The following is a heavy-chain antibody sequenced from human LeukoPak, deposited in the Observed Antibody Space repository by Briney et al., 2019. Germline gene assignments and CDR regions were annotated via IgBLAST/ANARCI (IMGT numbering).Heavy chain of an antibody. V-gene: IGHV4-31*02. CDR3: ATEVGASLWFDP. D-gene: IGHD2-2*01. CDR2: IYYSGST. J-gene: IGHJ5*02. CDR1: GASISSGDYY. Sequence: SETLSLTCTVSGASISSGDYYWSWIRQLPGKGLEWIGYIYYSGSTYYNPSLKCRVTMSIDMSQSQFSLKLSSVTAADTAVYYCATEVGASLWFDPWGQGTLVTVSS.